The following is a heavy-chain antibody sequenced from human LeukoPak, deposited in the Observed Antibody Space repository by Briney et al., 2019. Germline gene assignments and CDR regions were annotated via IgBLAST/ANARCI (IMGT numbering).Heavy chain of an antibody. J-gene: IGHJ4*02. CDR3: ARAGSSFYFDY. D-gene: IGHD6-6*01. Sequence: ASVKVSCKASGYTFTSYYMHWVRQAPGQGLEWMGIINPSGGSTSYAQKFQSRVTMTRDMSTSTVYMELSSLRSEDTAVYYCARAGSSFYFDYWGQGTLVTVSS. CDR2: INPSGGST. V-gene: IGHV1-46*01. CDR1: GYTFTSYY.